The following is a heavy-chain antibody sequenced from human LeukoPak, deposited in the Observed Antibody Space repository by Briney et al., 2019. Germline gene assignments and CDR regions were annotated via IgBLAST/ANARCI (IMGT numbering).Heavy chain of an antibody. CDR1: GGSISSGSYY. J-gene: IGHJ4*02. Sequence: PSQTLSLTCTASGGSISSGSYYWSCIRQPAGKGLELIGRIYTSGSTNYNPSLKSRVTISVDTSKNQFSLKLSSVTAADTAVYYCATTTYYDFWSGYPMYYFDYWGQGTLVTVSS. V-gene: IGHV4-61*02. D-gene: IGHD3-3*01. CDR2: IYTSGST. CDR3: ATTTYYDFWSGYPMYYFDY.